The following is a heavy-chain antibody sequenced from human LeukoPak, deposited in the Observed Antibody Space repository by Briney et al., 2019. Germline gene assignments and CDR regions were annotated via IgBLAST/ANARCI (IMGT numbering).Heavy chain of an antibody. CDR2: IYYSGST. D-gene: IGHD2-2*01. Sequence: SETLSLTCTVSGGSIGSYYWSWIRQPPGKGLEWIGYIYYSGSTNYNPSLKSRVTISVDTSKNQFSLKLSSVTAADTAVYYCARGDIVVVPAAPGYYGMDVWGQGTTVTVSS. V-gene: IGHV4-59*01. CDR1: GGSIGSYY. J-gene: IGHJ6*02. CDR3: ARGDIVVVPAAPGYYGMDV.